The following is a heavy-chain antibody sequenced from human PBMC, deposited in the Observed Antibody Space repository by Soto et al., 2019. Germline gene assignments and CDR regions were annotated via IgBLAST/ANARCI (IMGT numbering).Heavy chain of an antibody. V-gene: IGHV3-15*07. CDR3: TTDSYITVTPVRLDY. J-gene: IGHJ4*01. D-gene: IGHD4-4*01. CDR1: GFTFSNAG. CDR2: VKSKTHGGTT. Sequence: GGSQRLSCAASGFTFSNAGRNWVRQAPGKGLEWVGRVKSKTHGGTTDFAASVKGRFAISRDDSISMAFMRMNSLKIEDTAVYYCTTDSYITVTPVRLDYWGHGTLVTVSS.